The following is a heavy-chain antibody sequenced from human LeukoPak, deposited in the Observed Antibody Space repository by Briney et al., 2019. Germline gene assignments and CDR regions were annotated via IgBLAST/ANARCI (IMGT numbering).Heavy chain of an antibody. CDR3: ARDMKRSRARWENLGFDP. Sequence: ASVKVSCKASGYILTGHYMHWVRQAPAQGLEWIGWINPNNGGTHYAQKFQGRVTLTRDTSIGTIYMEMSRLTSDDTAVYYCARDMKRSRARWENLGFDPWGQGTLVTVSS. D-gene: IGHD1-26*01. V-gene: IGHV1-2*02. CDR1: GYILTGHY. J-gene: IGHJ5*02. CDR2: INPNNGGT.